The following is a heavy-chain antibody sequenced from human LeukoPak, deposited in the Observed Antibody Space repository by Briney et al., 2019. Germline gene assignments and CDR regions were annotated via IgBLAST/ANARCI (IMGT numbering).Heavy chain of an antibody. J-gene: IGHJ4*02. CDR3: ARRGDILTGFPFDY. D-gene: IGHD3-9*01. CDR2: IYYSGST. CDR1: GGSISSSSYY. Sequence: SETLSLTCSVSGGSISSSSYYWGWIRQPPGKGLVWIGTIYYSGSTYYNPSLKSRVTISVVTSKNQFSLKLRSVTAADTAVYYCARRGDILTGFPFDYWGQGTLVTVSS. V-gene: IGHV4-39*01.